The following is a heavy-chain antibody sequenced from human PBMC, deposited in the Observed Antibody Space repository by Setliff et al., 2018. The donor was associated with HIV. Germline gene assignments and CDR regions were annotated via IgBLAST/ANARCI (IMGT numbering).Heavy chain of an antibody. Sequence: SETLSLTCAVYSGSPSGYYWNWIRQPPGKGLEWIGEINQSGRSNYNPSLKSRVIISIDTSKNQFALKLSSVTAADTAVYYCARHGRQCSGVFYAHACDFEYWGQGVLVTVSS. CDR3: ARHGRQCSGVFYAHACDFEY. D-gene: IGHD6-19*01. CDR2: INQSGRS. CDR1: SGSPSGYY. V-gene: IGHV4-34*01. J-gene: IGHJ4*02.